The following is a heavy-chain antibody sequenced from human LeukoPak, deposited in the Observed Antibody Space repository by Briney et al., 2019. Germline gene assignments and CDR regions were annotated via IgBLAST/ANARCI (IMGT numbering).Heavy chain of an antibody. CDR1: GGSISSYY. CDR2: IYTSGST. Sequence: PSETLSLTCTVSGGSISSYYWSWIRQPAGKGLEWIGRIYTSGSTSYNPSLKSRVTISVDTSKNQFSLKLSSVTAADTAVYYCARADEYYYDSSGYSLVNTKNQTNFDYWGQGTLVTVSS. CDR3: ARADEYYYDSSGYSLVNTKNQTNFDY. J-gene: IGHJ4*02. D-gene: IGHD3-22*01. V-gene: IGHV4-4*07.